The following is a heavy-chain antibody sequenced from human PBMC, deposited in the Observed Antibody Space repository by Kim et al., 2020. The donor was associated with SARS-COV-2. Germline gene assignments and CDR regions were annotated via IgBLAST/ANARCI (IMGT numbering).Heavy chain of an antibody. CDR3: AGGYSGYDSGAFDI. CDR2: IGTAGDT. V-gene: IGHV3-13*01. CDR1: GFTFSIYD. J-gene: IGHJ3*02. D-gene: IGHD5-12*01. Sequence: GGSLRLSCAASGFTFSIYDMHWVRQATGKGLEWVSAIGTAGDTYYPGSVKGRFTISRDNAKNSLYLQMNSLRAGDTAVYYCAGGYSGYDSGAFDIWGQGT.